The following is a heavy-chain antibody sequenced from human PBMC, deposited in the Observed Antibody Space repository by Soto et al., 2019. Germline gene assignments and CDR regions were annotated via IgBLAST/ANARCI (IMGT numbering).Heavy chain of an antibody. CDR2: ISSSISYI. D-gene: IGHD5-18*01. J-gene: IGHJ6*02. CDR1: GFTLTIYS. Sequence: PXESLRRSFVASGFTLTIYSMNWVSQAPGKWLEWVSSISSSISYIYYADSVKGRFTISRDNAKNSMYMQMNSLRAEDTAVYYCARDRNTAMVGPLYYYYYGMDVWGRGTTVTVSS. CDR3: ARDRNTAMVGPLYYYYYGMDV. V-gene: IGHV3-21*01.